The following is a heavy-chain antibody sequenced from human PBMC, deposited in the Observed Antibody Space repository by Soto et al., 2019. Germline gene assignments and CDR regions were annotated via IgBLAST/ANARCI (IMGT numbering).Heavy chain of an antibody. J-gene: IGHJ4*02. CDR2: ISGSGGST. CDR3: AKGRVGGSYLIYFDY. CDR1: GFTFSSYA. V-gene: IGHV3-23*01. Sequence: EVQLLESGGGLVQPGGSLRLSCAASGFTFSSYAMSWVRQAPGKRLEWVSAISGSGGSTYYADSVKGRFTISRDNSKNTLYLQMNSLRAEDTAVYYCAKGRVGGSYLIYFDYWGQGTLVTVSS. D-gene: IGHD1-26*01.